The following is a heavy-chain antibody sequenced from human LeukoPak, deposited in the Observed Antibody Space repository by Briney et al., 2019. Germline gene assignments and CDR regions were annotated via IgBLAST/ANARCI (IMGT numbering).Heavy chain of an antibody. Sequence: SETLYFTCNDSGGSISSSSYYWGWIRQPPGKGLEWIGSIYYSGSTYYNPSLKSRVTISVDTSKNQFSLKLSSVTAADTAVYYCATRPDYDFSSGYFDDYWGQRTLVTVSS. J-gene: IGHJ4*02. CDR3: ATRPDYDFSSGYFDDY. CDR1: GGSISSSSYY. CDR2: IYYSGST. V-gene: IGHV4-39*01. D-gene: IGHD3-3*01.